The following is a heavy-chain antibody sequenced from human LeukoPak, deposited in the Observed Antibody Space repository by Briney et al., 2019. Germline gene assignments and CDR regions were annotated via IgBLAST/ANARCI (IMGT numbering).Heavy chain of an antibody. CDR1: GYSFTGCY. CDR2: ISAYNGNT. J-gene: IGHJ4*02. V-gene: IGHV1-18*04. D-gene: IGHD1-26*01. CDR3: AIVGATLFDY. Sequence: GASVKVSCKASGYSFTGCYIHWVRQAPGQGLEWMGWISAYNGNTNYAQKLQGRVTMTTDTSTSTAYMELRSLRSDDTAVYYCAIVGATLFDYWGQGTLVTVSS.